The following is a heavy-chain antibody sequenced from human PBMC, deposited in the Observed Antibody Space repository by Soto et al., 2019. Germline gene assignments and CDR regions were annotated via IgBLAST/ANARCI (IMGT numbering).Heavy chain of an antibody. CDR3: TRGYYYDSSGYIFDY. CDR2: IRSKAYGGTT. V-gene: IGHV3-49*04. Sequence: GWSLRLSCTASGFTFGDYAMSWVRQAPGKGLEWVGFIRSKAYGGTTEYAASVKGRFTISRDDSKSIAYLQMNSLKTEDTAVYYCTRGYYYDSSGYIFDYWGKGS. J-gene: IGHJ4*02. CDR1: GFTFGDYA. D-gene: IGHD3-22*01.